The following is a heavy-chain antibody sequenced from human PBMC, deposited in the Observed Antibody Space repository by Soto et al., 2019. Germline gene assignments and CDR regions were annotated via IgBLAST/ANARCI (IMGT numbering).Heavy chain of an antibody. CDR3: GREGWGAYGDYHYGMDV. Sequence: EVQLVESGGGLVQPGGSLRLSCAASGFTFSSYDMHWVRQATGKGLEWVSAIGTAGDTYYPGSVKGRFTISRENAKNSLYIQMNRLRAGDTSVYYCGREGWGAYGDYHYGMDVWGQGTTVTVSS. CDR1: GFTFSSYD. V-gene: IGHV3-13*04. J-gene: IGHJ6*02. CDR2: IGTAGDT. D-gene: IGHD4-17*01.